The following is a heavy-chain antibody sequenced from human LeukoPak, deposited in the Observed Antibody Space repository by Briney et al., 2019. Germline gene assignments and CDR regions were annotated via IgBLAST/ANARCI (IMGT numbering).Heavy chain of an antibody. CDR1: GDSFSSNSAA. Sequence: SQTLSLTCAISGDSFSSNSAAWNWLRQSPSRGLEWLTRTYYRSKWYNDYAESVKSRITINPDTSKNQFSLQLNSVTPEDTAVYYCARDRNWYFDLWGRGTLVTVSA. CDR2: TYYRSKWYN. V-gene: IGHV6-1*01. J-gene: IGHJ2*01. CDR3: ARDRNWYFDL.